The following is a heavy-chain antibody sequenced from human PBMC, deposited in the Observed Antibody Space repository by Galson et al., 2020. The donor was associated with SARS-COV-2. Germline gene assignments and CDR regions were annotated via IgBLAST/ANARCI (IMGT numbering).Heavy chain of an antibody. CDR2: ISYDGSNK. CDR1: GFTFSSYA. V-gene: IGHV3-30-3*01. Sequence: TAGSLRLSCAASGFTFSSYAMHWVRQAPGKGLEWVAVISYDGSNKYYADSVKGRFTISRDNSKNTLYLQMNSLRAEDTAVYYCARSYSGSYLSAFDIWGQGTMVTVSS. CDR3: ARSYSGSYLSAFDI. J-gene: IGHJ3*02. D-gene: IGHD1-26*01.